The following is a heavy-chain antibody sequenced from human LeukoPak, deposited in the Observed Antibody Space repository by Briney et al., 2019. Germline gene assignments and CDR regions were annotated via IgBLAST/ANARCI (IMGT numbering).Heavy chain of an antibody. CDR3: AKDLAALWTTFDY. CDR2: ISGSGGST. V-gene: IGHV3-23*01. Sequence: GGSLRLSCAASGFTFSSYAMSWVRQAPGKGLEWVSAISGSGGSTYYADSVKGRFTISRDNSKNTLYLQMNSLRAEDTAAYYCAKDLAALWTTFDYWGQGTLVTVSS. J-gene: IGHJ4*02. D-gene: IGHD3/OR15-3a*01. CDR1: GFTFSSYA.